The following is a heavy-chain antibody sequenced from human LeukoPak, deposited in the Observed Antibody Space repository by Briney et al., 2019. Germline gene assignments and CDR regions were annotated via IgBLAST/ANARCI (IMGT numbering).Heavy chain of an antibody. CDR1: GDSTTSYIF. J-gene: IGHJ5*02. D-gene: IGHD6-19*01. CDR3: ARGVTNSGWYWDS. CDR2: MSHLGIT. V-gene: IGHV4-38-2*01. Sequence: SETLALTCAVSGDSTTSYIFWGWIRQPPGNSLEWIVSMSHLGITYSNPSLKSRFSMSLDTSNNQVSLKVTSATASDTARYYCARGVTNSGWYWDSWGQGTPVTVSS.